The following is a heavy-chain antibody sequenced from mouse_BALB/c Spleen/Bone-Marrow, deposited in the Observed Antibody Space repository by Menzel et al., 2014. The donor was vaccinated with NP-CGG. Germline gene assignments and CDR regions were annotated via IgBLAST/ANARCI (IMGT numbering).Heavy chain of an antibody. V-gene: IGHV3-8*02. CDR3: ARAGYRYDVGYAMDY. D-gene: IGHD2-14*01. J-gene: IGHJ4*01. CDR2: ISHSGST. Sequence: VQLKQSGPSLVKPSQTLSLTCSVTGDSITSGYWNWIRKFPGNKLEYMGYISHSGSTYYYPSLKSRISITRDTSKNQYYLQLNSVTTEDTATYYCARAGYRYDVGYAMDYWGQGTSVTVSS. CDR1: GDSITSGY.